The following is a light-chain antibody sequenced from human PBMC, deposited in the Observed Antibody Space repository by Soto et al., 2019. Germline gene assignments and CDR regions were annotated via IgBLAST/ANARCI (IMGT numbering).Light chain of an antibody. CDR3: QQYETYFWT. CDR1: QNVTKW. V-gene: IGKV1-5*03. Sequence: DIQMTQSPSTLSASGGDSVTITCRASQNVTKWLAWYQQKPGKAPKLLIFKASTLRSGVPSRFRGSGSETEFTLTISSLQPDDFAAYICQQYETYFWTFGQGTKVEVK. J-gene: IGKJ1*01. CDR2: KAS.